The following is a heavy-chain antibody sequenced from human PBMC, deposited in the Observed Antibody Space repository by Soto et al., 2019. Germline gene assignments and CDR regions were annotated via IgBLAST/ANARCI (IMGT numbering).Heavy chain of an antibody. J-gene: IGHJ4*02. V-gene: IGHV3-23*01. CDR2: ISGTGAST. Sequence: PGGSLRLSCAASGFTFNSYVMNWVRQAPGKGLEWVSGISGTGASTYYADSVKGRFTISRDNSKNTLYLQMNSLRAEDTAVYYCVRGEGGWETYWGQGTLVTVSS. CDR1: GFTFNSYV. D-gene: IGHD6-19*01. CDR3: VRGEGGWETY.